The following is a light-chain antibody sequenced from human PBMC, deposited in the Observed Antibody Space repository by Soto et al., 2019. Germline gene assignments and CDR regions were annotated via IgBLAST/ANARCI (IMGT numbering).Light chain of an antibody. CDR2: GAS. Sequence: EIVLTQSPGTLSLSPGEGATLSCRASQSVSNNFLTWYQQKPGQAPRLLFSGASIRGANIPYRFSGSGSGTDFTLTISRLEPEDFAVYYCQQYADSSPITFGQGTRLEI. CDR1: QSVSNNF. J-gene: IGKJ5*01. V-gene: IGKV3-20*01. CDR3: QQYADSSPIT.